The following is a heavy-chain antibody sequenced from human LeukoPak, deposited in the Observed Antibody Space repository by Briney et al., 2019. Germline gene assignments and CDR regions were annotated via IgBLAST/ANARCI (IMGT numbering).Heavy chain of an antibody. CDR1: GGTLNSHT. J-gene: IGHJ5*02. CDR3: ARVNLRGSQYNWFDP. CDR2: ITPIIDSA. Sequence: SVKVSCKTSGGTLNSHTFSWVRQAPGQGLEWMGRITPIIDSAKYAQKFQGRISITVDKSTTTVYMELSSLTPEDTAVYFCARVNLRGSQYNWFDPWGQGTLVTVSS. D-gene: IGHD1-26*01. V-gene: IGHV1-69*08.